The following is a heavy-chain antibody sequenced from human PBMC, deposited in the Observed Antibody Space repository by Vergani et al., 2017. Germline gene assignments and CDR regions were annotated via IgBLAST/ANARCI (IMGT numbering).Heavy chain of an antibody. Sequence: QVQLQESGPGLVKPSETLSLTCTVSGGSISSYYWGWIRQPPGKGLEWIGSIYYSGSTYYNPSLKSRVTISVDTSKNQFSLKLSSVTAADTAVYYCARVYYDYVWGSYRYPGAFDIWGQGTMVTVSS. CDR1: GGSISSYY. CDR2: IYYSGST. D-gene: IGHD3-16*02. V-gene: IGHV4-39*01. J-gene: IGHJ3*02. CDR3: ARVYYDYVWGSYRYPGAFDI.